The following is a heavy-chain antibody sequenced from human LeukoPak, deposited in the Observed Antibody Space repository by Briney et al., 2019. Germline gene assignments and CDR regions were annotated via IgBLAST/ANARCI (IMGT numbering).Heavy chain of an antibody. CDR2: ISYDGSNK. V-gene: IGHV3-30-3*01. CDR1: GFTFSSYA. Sequence: PGGSLRLSCAASGFTFSSYAMHWVRQAPGKGMEWVAVISYDGSNKYYADSVKGRFTISRDNSKNTLYLQMNSLRAEDTAVYYCARNGDSAGHSVGAAAGYWYFDLWGRGTLVTVSS. CDR3: ARNGDSAGHSVGAAAGYWYFDL. D-gene: IGHD6-13*01. J-gene: IGHJ2*01.